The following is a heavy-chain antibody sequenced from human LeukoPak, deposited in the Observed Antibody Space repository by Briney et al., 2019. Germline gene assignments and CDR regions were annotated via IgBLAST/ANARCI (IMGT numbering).Heavy chain of an antibody. J-gene: IGHJ3*02. V-gene: IGHV3-30*02. D-gene: IGHD5-18*01. Sequence: GRSLRLSCAASGFTFSSYGMHWVHQAPGKGLEWVAFIRYDGSNKYYADSVKGRFTSSRDNSKNTLYLQMNSLRAEDTAVYYCAKGDTAMVRRAFDIWGQGTMVTVSS. CDR3: AKGDTAMVRRAFDI. CDR1: GFTFSSYG. CDR2: IRYDGSNK.